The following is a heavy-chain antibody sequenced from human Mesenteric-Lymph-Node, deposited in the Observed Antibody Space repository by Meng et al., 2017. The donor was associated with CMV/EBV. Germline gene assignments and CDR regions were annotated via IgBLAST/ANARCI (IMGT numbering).Heavy chain of an antibody. J-gene: IGHJ4*02. D-gene: IGHD3-10*01. Sequence: CKASGYSFSAYGIKWVRQAPGEGLEWMGWISVYNGNTNYAQKFQARATMTTDTSTSTAYMELRSLKSDDTALYYCARGHPSVNWFLDFWGQGTLVTVSS. CDR3: ARGHPSVNWFLDF. CDR1: GYSFSAYG. CDR2: ISVYNGNT. V-gene: IGHV1-18*01.